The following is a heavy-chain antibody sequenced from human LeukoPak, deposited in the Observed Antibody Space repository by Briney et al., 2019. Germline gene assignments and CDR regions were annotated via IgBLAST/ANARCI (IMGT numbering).Heavy chain of an antibody. V-gene: IGHV1-2*02. CDR3: ARGAVPGYSSGVGGWFDP. D-gene: IGHD6-19*01. CDR2: INPNSGGT. Sequence: ASVKVSCKASGYTFTGYYMHWVQQAPGQGLEWMGWINPNSGGTNYAQKFQGRVTMTRDTPISTAYMELTSLGSDDTAVYYCARGAVPGYSSGVGGWFDPWGQGTLVTVSS. CDR1: GYTFTGYY. J-gene: IGHJ5*02.